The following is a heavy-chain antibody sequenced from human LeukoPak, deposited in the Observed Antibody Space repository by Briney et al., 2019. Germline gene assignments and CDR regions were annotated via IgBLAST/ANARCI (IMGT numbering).Heavy chain of an antibody. CDR1: GYIFSNYV. CDR3: ASSRGIVAEAFDI. D-gene: IGHD5-12*01. J-gene: IGHJ3*02. Sequence: ASVKVSCKGSGYIFSNYVMHWVRQAPGQGLEWMGWINTNTGNPTYAQGFTGRFVFSLDTSVSTAYLQISSLKAEDTAVYYCASSRGIVAEAFDIWGQGTMVTVSS. CDR2: INTNTGNP. V-gene: IGHV7-4-1*02.